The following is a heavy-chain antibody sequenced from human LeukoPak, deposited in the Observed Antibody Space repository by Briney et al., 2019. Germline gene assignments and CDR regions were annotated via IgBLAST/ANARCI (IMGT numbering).Heavy chain of an antibody. Sequence: GGSLRLSCAASGFSFSTYSMNWVRQAPGKGLEWVSYISRSSSSTMYYADSVKGRFTISRDNAKNSLYLQMDSLRDEDTAVYYCARTGDSTGYYVWLDPWGQGTLVTVSS. CDR3: ARTGDSTGYYVWLDP. CDR1: GFSFSTYS. D-gene: IGHD6-19*01. V-gene: IGHV3-48*02. J-gene: IGHJ5*02. CDR2: ISRSSSSTM.